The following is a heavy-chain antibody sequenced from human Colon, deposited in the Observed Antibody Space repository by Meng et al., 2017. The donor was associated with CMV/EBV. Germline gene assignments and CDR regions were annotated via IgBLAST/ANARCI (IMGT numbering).Heavy chain of an antibody. V-gene: IGHV3-30*02. CDR1: GYNFRNDW. Sequence: GGSLRLSCKGFGYNFRNDWIAWVRQVPGKGLEWVAFIQYDGNTKHYADSMKGRFTISRDNFNNTLHLHMDGMRVEDTAVYYCAKEAGGAHYGLDVWGQGTTVTVSS. CDR2: IQYDGNTK. J-gene: IGHJ6*02. D-gene: IGHD1-26*01. CDR3: AKEAGGAHYGLDV.